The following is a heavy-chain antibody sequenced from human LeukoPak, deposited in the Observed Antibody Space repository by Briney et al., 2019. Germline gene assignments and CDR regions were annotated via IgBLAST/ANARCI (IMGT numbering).Heavy chain of an antibody. CDR2: INHSGST. D-gene: IGHD1-1*01. CDR1: GGSFSGYY. Sequence: SETLSLTCAVYGGSFSGYYWSWILQPPGKGLEWIGEINHSGSTNYNPSLKSRVTISVDTSKNQFSLKLSSVTAADTAVYYCARGWRTTLSDYYYSMDVWGQGTTVTVSS. CDR3: ARGWRTTLSDYYYSMDV. V-gene: IGHV4-34*01. J-gene: IGHJ6*02.